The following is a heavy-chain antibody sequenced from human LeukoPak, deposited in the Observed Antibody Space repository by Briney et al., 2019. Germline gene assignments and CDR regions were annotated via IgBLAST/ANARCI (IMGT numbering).Heavy chain of an antibody. D-gene: IGHD2/OR15-2a*01. CDR1: GFSFSSYR. CDR3: AKDYFGSLEY. CDR2: IKSDGSGT. Sequence: GGSLRLSCAASGFSFSSYRMNWVRQAPGKGLVWVSVIKSDGSGTAYADSVKGRFTISRDNAKNTVYLQMDSLRDEDTAVYYCAKDYFGSLEYWGQGTLVTVSS. J-gene: IGHJ4*02. V-gene: IGHV3-74*03.